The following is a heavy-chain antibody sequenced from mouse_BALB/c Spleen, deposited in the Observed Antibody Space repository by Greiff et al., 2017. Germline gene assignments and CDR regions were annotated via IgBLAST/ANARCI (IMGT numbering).Heavy chain of an antibody. CDR2: IWGGGST. Sequence: VKLEESGPGLVAPSQILSITCTVSGFSLSRYSVHWVRQPPGKGLEWLGMIWGGGSTDYNSALKSRLSISKDNSKSQVFLKMNSLQTDDTAMYYCARKGGYDGRTGFAYWGQGTLVTVSA. CDR1: GFSLSRYS. D-gene: IGHD2-2*01. J-gene: IGHJ3*01. V-gene: IGHV2-6-4*01. CDR3: ARKGGYDGRTGFAY.